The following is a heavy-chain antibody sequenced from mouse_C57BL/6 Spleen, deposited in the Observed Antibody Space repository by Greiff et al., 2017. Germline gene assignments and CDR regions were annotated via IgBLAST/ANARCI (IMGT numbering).Heavy chain of an antibody. CDR3: ARRGTSYGSSLYYYAMDY. CDR1: GYTFTDHT. J-gene: IGHJ4*01. CDR2: IYPRDGST. Sequence: QVQLKESDAELVKPGASVKISCKVSGYTFTDHTIHWMKQRPEQGLEWIGYIYPRDGSTKYNEKFKGKATLTADKSSSTAYMQLNSLTSEDSAVYFCARRGTSYGSSLYYYAMDYWGQGTSVTVSS. D-gene: IGHD1-1*01. V-gene: IGHV1-78*01.